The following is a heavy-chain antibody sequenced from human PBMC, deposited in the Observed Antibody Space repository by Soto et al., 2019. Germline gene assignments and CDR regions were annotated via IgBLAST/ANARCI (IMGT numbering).Heavy chain of an antibody. J-gene: IGHJ4*02. Sequence: QVQLVESGGGAVQPGRSLTLSCAASGFRFSAFGMHWVRQAPGKGLEWVAVVSNDSRSEHYEDSVKCRCTISRETSKNTLSPQMNGLRPDDSALYYCAKTIKIPTSEDSTGRGALIDHWGQGARVIVSS. CDR2: VSNDSRSE. D-gene: IGHD2-8*02. V-gene: IGHV3-30*18. CDR3: AKTIKIPTSEDSTGRGALIDH. CDR1: GFRFSAFG.